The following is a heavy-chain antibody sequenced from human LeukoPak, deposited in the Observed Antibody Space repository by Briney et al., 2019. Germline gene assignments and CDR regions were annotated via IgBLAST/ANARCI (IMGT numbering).Heavy chain of an antibody. J-gene: IGHJ4*02. CDR1: GGSIGSSSNY. Sequence: SETLSLTCTVSGGSIGSSSNYWGWIRQPPGKGLEWIGSIYHSGSTYYNPSLKSRVTISVDTSKNQFSLKLSSVTAADTAVYYCARDSDYYYFDYWGQGTLVTVSS. CDR3: ARDSDYYYFDY. CDR2: IYHSGST. V-gene: IGHV4-39*07. D-gene: IGHD2-21*02.